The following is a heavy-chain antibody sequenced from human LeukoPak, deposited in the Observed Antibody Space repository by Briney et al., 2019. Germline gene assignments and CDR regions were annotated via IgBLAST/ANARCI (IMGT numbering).Heavy chain of an antibody. CDR2: ISWNSGSI. Sequence: GRSLRLSCAASGFTFDDYAMHWVRQAPGKGLEWVSGISWNSGSIGYADSVKGRFTISRDNAKNSLYLQMNSLRAEDTALYYCAKFRSSGYYRGDYFDYWGQGTLVTVSS. D-gene: IGHD3-22*01. CDR1: GFTFDDYA. J-gene: IGHJ4*02. CDR3: AKFRSSGYYRGDYFDY. V-gene: IGHV3-9*01.